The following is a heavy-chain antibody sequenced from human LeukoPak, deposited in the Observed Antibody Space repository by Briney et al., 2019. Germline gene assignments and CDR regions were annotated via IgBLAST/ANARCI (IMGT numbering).Heavy chain of an antibody. D-gene: IGHD6-6*01. Sequence: GGSLRPSCAASGFTFSIYSLNWVRQAPGKGLEWVSSISSSSSFISYADSVKGRFTISRDNAKNSLYLQMNSLRAEDTAVYYCAKKRKSSSSDSDYWGQGTLVTVSS. CDR2: ISSSSSFI. CDR1: GFTFSIYS. J-gene: IGHJ4*02. V-gene: IGHV3-21*06. CDR3: AKKRKSSSSDSDY.